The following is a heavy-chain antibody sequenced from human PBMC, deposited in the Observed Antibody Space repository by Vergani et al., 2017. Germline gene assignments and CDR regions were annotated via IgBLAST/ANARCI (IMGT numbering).Heavy chain of an antibody. CDR1: GGSISSGSYY. V-gene: IGHV4-61*02. D-gene: IGHD2-2*01. CDR3: ARDCSSTSCYGAFDI. Sequence: QVQLQESGPGLVKPSQTLSLTCTVSGGSISSGSYYWSWIRQPAGKGLEWIGRSYTSGSTNYNPSLKSRVTMSVDTSKNQFSRKLSSVTAADTAVYDCARDCSSTSCYGAFDIWGQGTMVTVSS. CDR2: SYTSGST. J-gene: IGHJ3*02.